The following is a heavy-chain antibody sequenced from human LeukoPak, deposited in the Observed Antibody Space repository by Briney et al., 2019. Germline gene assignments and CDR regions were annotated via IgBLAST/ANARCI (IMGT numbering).Heavy chain of an antibody. Sequence: GASVKVSCKASGGTFTSYAMHWVRQAPGQRLECMGWINTCNGNTKYSQKFQGRVTITRDTSASTAYMDLSSLRSEDTAVYYCARNTETAIPLPYYFDYWGKGTLVTVSS. CDR3: ARNTETAIPLPYYFDY. CDR1: GGTFTSYA. V-gene: IGHV1-3*04. CDR2: INTCNGNT. D-gene: IGHD2-21*02. J-gene: IGHJ4*02.